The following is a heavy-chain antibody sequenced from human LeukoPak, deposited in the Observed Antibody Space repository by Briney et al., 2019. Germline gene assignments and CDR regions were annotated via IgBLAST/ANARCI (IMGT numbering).Heavy chain of an antibody. D-gene: IGHD3-10*01. CDR1: GFTFSSYW. CDR2: IRQDGSEK. V-gene: IGHV3-7*01. Sequence: GGSLRLSCAASGFTFSSYWMSWVRQAPGKGLEWVANIRQDGSEKNYVESVKGRFTISRDNAKNSLYLQTNSLRAEDTAVYYCARAGQEWFGELGFDQWGQGTLVIVSS. CDR3: ARAGQEWFGELGFDQ. J-gene: IGHJ4*02.